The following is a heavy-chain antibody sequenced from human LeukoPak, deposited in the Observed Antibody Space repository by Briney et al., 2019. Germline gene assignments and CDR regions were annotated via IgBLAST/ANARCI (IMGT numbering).Heavy chain of an antibody. CDR2: IKQEGSEK. CDR1: GFTFSISW. CDR3: ATPSYCSSTSCYGWYYYYYMDV. D-gene: IGHD2-2*01. Sequence: GGSLRLSCAASGFTFSISWMNWVRQAPGKGLEWVANIKQEGSEKYYVDSVKGRFTISRDNAKNSLYLQMNSLRAEDTAVYYCATPSYCSSTSCYGWYYYYYMDVWGKGTTVTVSS. V-gene: IGHV3-7*01. J-gene: IGHJ6*03.